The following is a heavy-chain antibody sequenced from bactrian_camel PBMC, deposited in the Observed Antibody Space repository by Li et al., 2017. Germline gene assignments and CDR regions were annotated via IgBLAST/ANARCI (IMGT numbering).Heavy chain of an antibody. CDR3: AARGPYCYTKLSVRDFTY. J-gene: IGHJ6*01. V-gene: IGHV3S54*01. Sequence: HVQLVESGGGSVQAGGSLRLSCAASGITDSYNCVGWFRQVPGKEREAVAGLYHGGGGPHYADSVKGRFTISQDNAKNTVYLQMNSLKPEDTAMYYCAARGPYCYTKLSVRDFTYWGQGTQVTVS. CDR2: LYHGGGGP. CDR1: GITDSYNC. D-gene: IGHD2*01.